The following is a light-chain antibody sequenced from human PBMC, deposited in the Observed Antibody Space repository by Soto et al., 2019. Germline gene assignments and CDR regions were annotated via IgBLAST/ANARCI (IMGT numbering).Light chain of an antibody. V-gene: IGKV3-20*01. Sequence: EIVLTQSPGTLSLSTGERATLSCRASQTVRNNYLAWYQQKPGQAPRLLTYGTSSRASCIPDMFSGSGSGTDFTLTISSLEPEDFAVYYCQNYGSSSLTFGGGTKVDIK. J-gene: IGKJ4*01. CDR1: QTVRNNY. CDR3: QNYGSSSLT. CDR2: GTS.